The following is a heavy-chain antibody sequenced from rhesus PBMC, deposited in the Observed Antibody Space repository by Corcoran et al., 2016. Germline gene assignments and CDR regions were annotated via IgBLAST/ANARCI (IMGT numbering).Heavy chain of an antibody. CDR3: ARVRYYFDY. CDR2: IYWNDSK. Sequence: QVTLKESGPALVKPTQTLTLTCTFSGFSISTTGTGVGWYRQPPGKALEWLASIYWNDSKYYSTSLKSRLTISKDTSKNQVVLTMTNMDPVDTATYYCARVRYYFDYWGQGVLVTVSS. V-gene: IGHV2-95*01. CDR1: GFSISTTGTG. J-gene: IGHJ4*01.